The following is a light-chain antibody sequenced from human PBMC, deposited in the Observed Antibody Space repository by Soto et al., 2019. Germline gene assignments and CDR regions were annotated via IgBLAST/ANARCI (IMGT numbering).Light chain of an antibody. Sequence: QSALTQPASVSGSPGQSITISCTGTSSDVGTYNYVSWYQQHPGKAPKLMIYEVSNRPSGVSNRFSGSKSGNTASLTISGLQAEDEADYYCSSYTSISLYVFGTGTKVTVL. CDR1: SSDVGTYNY. V-gene: IGLV2-14*01. J-gene: IGLJ1*01. CDR3: SSYTSISLYV. CDR2: EVS.